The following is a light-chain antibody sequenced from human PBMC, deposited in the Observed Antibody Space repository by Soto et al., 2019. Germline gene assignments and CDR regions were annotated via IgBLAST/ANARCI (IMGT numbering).Light chain of an antibody. CDR2: GAS. Sequence: EIVLTQSPGTLSLSPGERATLSCRASQSVSSSYLAWYQQKPGQAPRLLIYGASSRAAGIPDRFSGSGSGTDFTLTISRLEPEDFVVYHCQQYGDLPPTFGQGTKVDIK. J-gene: IGKJ1*01. CDR3: QQYGDLPPT. V-gene: IGKV3-20*01. CDR1: QSVSSSY.